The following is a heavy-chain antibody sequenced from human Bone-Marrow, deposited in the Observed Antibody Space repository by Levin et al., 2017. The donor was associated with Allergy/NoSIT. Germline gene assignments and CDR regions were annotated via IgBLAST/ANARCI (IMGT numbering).Heavy chain of an antibody. J-gene: IGHJ4*02. CDR2: IRSSGSAT. CDR3: ARDFWSGYDF. V-gene: IGHV3-11*01. D-gene: IGHD3-3*01. Sequence: GLEWVANIRSSGSATYYSDSVRRRFTISRDNAKNSLYLQMNNLRAEDTAIYYCARDFWSGYDFWGQGTLVTVSS.